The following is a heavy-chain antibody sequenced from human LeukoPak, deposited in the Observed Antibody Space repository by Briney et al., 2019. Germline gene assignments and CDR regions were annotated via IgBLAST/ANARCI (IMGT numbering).Heavy chain of an antibody. CDR3: ARVVTAMGVGGLDI. D-gene: IGHD5-18*01. CDR2: ISAYNGNT. Sequence: ASVKVSCKASGYTFTTYGISWVRQAPGQGLEWMGWISAYNGNTNYAHKFQGRVTMTRDTSTSTAYMELRSLRSDDTAVYHCARVVTAMGVGGLDIWGQGTMVTVSS. V-gene: IGHV1-18*01. CDR1: GYTFTTYG. J-gene: IGHJ3*02.